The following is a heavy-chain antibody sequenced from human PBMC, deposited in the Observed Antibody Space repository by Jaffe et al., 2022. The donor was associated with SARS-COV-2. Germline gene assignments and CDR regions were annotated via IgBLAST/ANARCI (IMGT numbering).Heavy chain of an antibody. CDR1: GFSLSNARMG. CDR3: ARIRTEYVTYYYDSSGYSDAFDI. CDR2: IFSNDEK. V-gene: IGHV2-26*01. D-gene: IGHD3-22*01. Sequence: QVTLKESGPVLVKPTETLTLTCTVSGFSLSNARMGVSWIRQPPGKALEWLAHIFSNDEKSYSTSLKSRLTISKDTSKSQVVLTMTNMDPVDTATYYCARIRTEYVTYYYDSSGYSDAFDIWGQGTMVTVSS. J-gene: IGHJ3*02.